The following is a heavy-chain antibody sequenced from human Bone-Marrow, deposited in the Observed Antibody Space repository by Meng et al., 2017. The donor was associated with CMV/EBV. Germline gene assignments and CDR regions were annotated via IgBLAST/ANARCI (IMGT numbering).Heavy chain of an antibody. Sequence: SETLSLTCTVSGGSISSTSYYWGWIRQPPGKGLEWIGIIYNTGSTYYNPSLKSRVTISVDTSKNQFSLKLSSVTAADTAVYYCARVGSLFSSSSDYWFDPWGQGTLVTVSS. CDR3: ARVGSLFSSSSDYWFDP. J-gene: IGHJ5*02. V-gene: IGHV4-39*07. D-gene: IGHD6-6*01. CDR2: IYNTGST. CDR1: GGSISSTSYY.